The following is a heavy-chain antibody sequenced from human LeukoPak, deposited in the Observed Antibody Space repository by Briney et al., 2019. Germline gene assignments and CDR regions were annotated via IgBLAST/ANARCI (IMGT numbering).Heavy chain of an antibody. CDR2: ISDYNGNT. CDR3: ARETAFTIFGVVISKVGGFDY. D-gene: IGHD3-3*01. J-gene: IGHJ4*02. V-gene: IGHV1-18*01. CDR1: GYTFTSYG. Sequence: ASVKVSCKASGYTFTSYGISWVRQAPGQGLEWMGWISDYNGNTNYAQKLQGRVTMTTDTSTSTAYMELRSLRSDDTAVYYCARETAFTIFGVVISKVGGFDYWGQGTLVTVSS.